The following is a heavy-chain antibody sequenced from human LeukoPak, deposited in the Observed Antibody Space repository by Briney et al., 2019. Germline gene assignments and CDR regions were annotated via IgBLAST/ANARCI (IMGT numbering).Heavy chain of an antibody. Sequence: GGSLRLSCAASGFTFSSYAMSWVRQAPGKGLEWVSAISGSGGSTYYADSVKGRFTISRDNAKNSLYLQMNSLRAEDTAVYYCARVSWGIGSYYMDVWGKGTTVTVSS. CDR1: GFTFSSYA. CDR3: ARVSWGIGSYYMDV. J-gene: IGHJ6*03. CDR2: ISGSGGST. V-gene: IGHV3-23*01. D-gene: IGHD6-13*01.